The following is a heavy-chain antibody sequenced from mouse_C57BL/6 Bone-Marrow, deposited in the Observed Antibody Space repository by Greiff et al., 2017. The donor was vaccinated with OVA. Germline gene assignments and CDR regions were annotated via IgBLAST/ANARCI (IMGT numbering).Heavy chain of an antibody. CDR3: ARSRIPRAMDY. CDR1: GYTFTSYW. Sequence: QVQLQQPGAELVRPGTSVKLSCKASGYTFTSYWMHWVKQRPGQGLEWIGVIDPSDSYTNYNQKFKGKATLTVDTSSSTAYMQLSSLTSEDSAVYYCARSRIPRAMDYWGQGTSVTVSS. V-gene: IGHV1-59*01. D-gene: IGHD5-1-1*01. CDR2: IDPSDSYT. J-gene: IGHJ4*01.